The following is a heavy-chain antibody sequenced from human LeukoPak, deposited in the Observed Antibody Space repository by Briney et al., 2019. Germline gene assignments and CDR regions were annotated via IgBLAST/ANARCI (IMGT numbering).Heavy chain of an antibody. CDR2: IKPDGSDT. V-gene: IGHV3-74*01. CDR1: GFTFTTHW. D-gene: IGHD6-13*01. J-gene: IGHJ6*03. Sequence: GGSLRLSCGASGFTFTTHWIHWVRQAPGKGLVWVSRIKPDGSDTNYADSVKGRFTISRDNAKNTVYLQMNSLRAEDTAVYYCARDSSSWGYYYYYYYMDVWGKGTTVTVSS. CDR3: ARDSSSWGYYYYYYYMDV.